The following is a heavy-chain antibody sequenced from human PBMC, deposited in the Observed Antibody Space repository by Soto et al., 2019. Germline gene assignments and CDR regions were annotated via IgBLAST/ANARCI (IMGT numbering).Heavy chain of an antibody. CDR3: AKDPRSKQWLSHYYGMDV. CDR2: IRGSGGST. CDR1: GFTFSSYA. D-gene: IGHD6-19*01. J-gene: IGHJ6*02. V-gene: IGHV3-23*01. Sequence: GGSLRLSCAASGFTFSSYAMSWVRQAPGKGLEWVSAIRGSGGSTYYADSVKGRFTISRDNSKNTLYLQMNGLRAEDTAVYYCAKDPRSKQWLSHYYGMDVWGQGTTVTVSS.